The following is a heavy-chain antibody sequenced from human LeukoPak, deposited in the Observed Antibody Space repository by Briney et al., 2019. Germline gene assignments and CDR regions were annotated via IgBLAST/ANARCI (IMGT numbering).Heavy chain of an antibody. D-gene: IGHD6-13*01. CDR3: ARRRDVAAGGSGAFDY. J-gene: IGHJ4*02. CDR2: IRYDGSSQ. V-gene: IGHV3-30*02. CDR1: GFTFSSYG. Sequence: GGSLRLSCAASGFTFSSYGMHWVRQAPGKGLEWVAFIRYDGSSQRYTDSVKGRFTISRDNCKNTVYLQMNSLRAEDTAVYYCARRRDVAAGGSGAFDYWGQGSLVTVSS.